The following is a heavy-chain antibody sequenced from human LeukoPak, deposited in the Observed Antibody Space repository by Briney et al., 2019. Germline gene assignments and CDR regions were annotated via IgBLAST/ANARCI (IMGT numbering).Heavy chain of an antibody. CDR1: GYTFTTSY. D-gene: IGHD5-12*01. CDR2: IHPSGGST. V-gene: IGHV1-46*01. CDR3: ARTSEWVRGMDV. J-gene: IGHJ6*02. Sequence: ASVKVSCSASGYTFTTSYMHWVRQSPGQGLEWMGIIHPSGGSTSYAQKYQGRVTMTRDPSTSTVYMELSSLRSGDTAVYYCARTSEWVRGMDVGGERTTDTV.